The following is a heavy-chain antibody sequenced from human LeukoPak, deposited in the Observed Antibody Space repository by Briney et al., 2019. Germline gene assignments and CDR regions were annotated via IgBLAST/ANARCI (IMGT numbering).Heavy chain of an antibody. CDR2: IYYSGST. CDR3: ARGGNYGDYDGYFDY. CDR1: GGSISSYY. V-gene: IGHV4-59*08. D-gene: IGHD4-17*01. Sequence: SETLSLTCAVSGGSISSYYWSWIRQPPGKGLEWIGYIYYSGSTNYNPSLRSRVTISVDTSKNQFSLKLSSVTAADTAVYYCARGGNYGDYDGYFDYWGQGTLVTVSS. J-gene: IGHJ4*02.